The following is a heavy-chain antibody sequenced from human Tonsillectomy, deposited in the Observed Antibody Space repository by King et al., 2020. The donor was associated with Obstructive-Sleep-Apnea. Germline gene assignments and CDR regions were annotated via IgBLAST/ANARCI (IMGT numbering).Heavy chain of an antibody. CDR1: GYSFTNYW. CDR3: VKSMWYEAFPQNWFDP. CDR2: IYPGDSDT. J-gene: IGHJ5*02. D-gene: IGHD2-15*01. Sequence: QLVQSGAEVKKPGESLKISCKGSGYSFTNYWIGWVRQMPGRGLEWMGIIYPGDSDTRYSPSFQGQVTISADKSISTAYLQWSSLKASDTAIYYCVKSMWYEAFPQNWFDPWGQGTLVTVSS. V-gene: IGHV5-51*01.